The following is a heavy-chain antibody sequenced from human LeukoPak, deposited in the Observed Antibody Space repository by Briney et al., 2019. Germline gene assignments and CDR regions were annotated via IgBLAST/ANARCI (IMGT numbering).Heavy chain of an antibody. Sequence: PSETLSLTCTVSGGSISSYYWSWIWQPPGKGLEWIGYIYYSGSTNYNPSLKSRVAISVDTSKNQFSLKLSSVTAADTAVYYCARARLGSLYYFDYWGQGTLVTVSS. CDR2: IYYSGST. D-gene: IGHD3-16*01. J-gene: IGHJ4*02. CDR1: GGSISSYY. CDR3: ARARLGSLYYFDY. V-gene: IGHV4-59*01.